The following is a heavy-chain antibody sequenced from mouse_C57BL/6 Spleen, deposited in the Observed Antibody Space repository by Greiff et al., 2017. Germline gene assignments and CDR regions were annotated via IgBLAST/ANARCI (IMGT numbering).Heavy chain of an antibody. CDR1: GYTFTSYW. V-gene: IGHV1-59*01. CDR3: ARQDYYGSSPWFAY. Sequence: QVQLKQSGAELVRPGTSVKLSCKASGYTFTSYWMHWVKQRPGQGLEWIGVIDPSDSYTNYNQKFKGKATLTVDTSSSTAYMQLSSLTSEDSAVYYCARQDYYGSSPWFAYWGQGTLVTVSA. J-gene: IGHJ3*01. CDR2: IDPSDSYT. D-gene: IGHD1-1*01.